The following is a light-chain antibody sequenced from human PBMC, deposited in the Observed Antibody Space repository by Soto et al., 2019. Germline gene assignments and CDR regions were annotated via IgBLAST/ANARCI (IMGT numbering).Light chain of an antibody. CDR3: SSYTSGSLRL. V-gene: IGLV2-14*01. CDR1: SSDVGDYKY. J-gene: IGLJ1*01. Sequence: QSALTQPASVSGSPGQSITSSCTGTSSDVGDYKYVSWYQQHPGKAPKLMIYDVSTRPSGVSNRFSGSKSGNTASLTISGLQAEDEAYYYCSSYTSGSLRLFGTGTKLTVL. CDR2: DVS.